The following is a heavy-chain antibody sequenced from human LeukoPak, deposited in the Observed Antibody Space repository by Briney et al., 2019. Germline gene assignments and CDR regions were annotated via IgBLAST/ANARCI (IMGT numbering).Heavy chain of an antibody. CDR2: INWNGGST. CDR1: GFTSDDYG. Sequence: GGSLRLSCAASGFTSDDYGMSWVRQTPGKGLEWVSGINWNGGSTGYADSVKGRFTISRDNAKNSLYLQMNSLRAEDTAVYYCARDWLRTDDSSGYEGYDAFDIWGQGTMVTVSS. D-gene: IGHD3-22*01. J-gene: IGHJ3*02. CDR3: ARDWLRTDDSSGYEGYDAFDI. V-gene: IGHV3-20*04.